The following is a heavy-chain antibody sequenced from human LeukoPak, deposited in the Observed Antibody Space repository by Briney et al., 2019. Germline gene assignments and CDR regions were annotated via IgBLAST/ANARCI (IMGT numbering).Heavy chain of an antibody. D-gene: IGHD3-10*01. CDR3: AREYRPYYYGSGSYYLKGGRFDP. Sequence: ASVKVSCKASGYSFTSYGINWVRQAPGQGLEWMGGINTYNGNTDYAQKLQGRVTMTTDTSTSTAYMELRSLRSDDTAVYYCAREYRPYYYGSGSYYLKGGRFDPWGQGTLVTVSS. V-gene: IGHV1-18*01. CDR2: INTYNGNT. J-gene: IGHJ5*02. CDR1: GYSFTSYG.